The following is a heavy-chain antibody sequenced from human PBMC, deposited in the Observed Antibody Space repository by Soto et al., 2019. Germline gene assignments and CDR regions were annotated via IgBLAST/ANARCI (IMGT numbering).Heavy chain of an antibody. CDR2: IIPIFGTA. CDR1: GGTFSSYA. J-gene: IGHJ5*02. D-gene: IGHD6-6*01. V-gene: IGHV1-69*01. CDR3: ARGIAARRSRFDP. Sequence: QVQLVQSGAEVKKPGSSVKVSCKASGGTFSSYAISWVRQAPGQGLEWMGGIIPIFGTANYAQKFQGRVTITADESTSTAFMELSSVTAADTAVYYCARGIAARRSRFDPWGQGTLVTVSS.